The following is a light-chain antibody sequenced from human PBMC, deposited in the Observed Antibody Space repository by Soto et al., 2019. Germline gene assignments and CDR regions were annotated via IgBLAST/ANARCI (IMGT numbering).Light chain of an antibody. Sequence: EIVLTQSPATLSLSPGERATLSCRASQSVSSNLAWYQQKPGQSPWLLIYGTSTRATGIPARFSGSGSGTEFTLTISSLQSEDFAVYYCHQYNFWPTFGQGTKVDIK. CDR2: GTS. CDR1: QSVSSN. V-gene: IGKV3-15*01. J-gene: IGKJ1*01. CDR3: HQYNFWPT.